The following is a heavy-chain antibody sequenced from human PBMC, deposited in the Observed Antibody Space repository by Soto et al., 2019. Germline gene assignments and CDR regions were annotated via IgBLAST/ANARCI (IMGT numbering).Heavy chain of an antibody. V-gene: IGHV1-69*06. J-gene: IGHJ4*02. CDR1: GANSNSYS. CDR3: ARDWRQMSRGGLFDY. Sequence: QVRLVQSGAEVKRPGSSVKLSCKVSGANSNSYSIAWVRQAPGQGLQWLGTIVPLSGKPNHAQQFQARLTITADTSANTAYFELSRLRSEDPAFYYCARDWRQMSRGGLFDYWGQGSLVTISS. D-gene: IGHD3-16*01. CDR2: IVPLSGKP.